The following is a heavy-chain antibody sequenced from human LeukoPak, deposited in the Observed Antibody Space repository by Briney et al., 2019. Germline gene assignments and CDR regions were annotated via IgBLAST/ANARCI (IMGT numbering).Heavy chain of an antibody. Sequence: PSETLSLTCTVSGGSISSGNHFWGWIRQPPGKGLEWIGIIYYSGRTYFNPSLKSRVTISVDTSKNQFSLKLSSVTAADTAVYYCARGGGYASPIGYWGQGALVTVSS. V-gene: IGHV4-39*07. CDR2: IYYSGRT. CDR3: ARGGGYASPIGY. D-gene: IGHD5-12*01. CDR1: GGSISSGNHF. J-gene: IGHJ4*02.